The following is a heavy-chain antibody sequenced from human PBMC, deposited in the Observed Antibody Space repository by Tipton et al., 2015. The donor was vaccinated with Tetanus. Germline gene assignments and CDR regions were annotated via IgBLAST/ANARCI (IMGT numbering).Heavy chain of an antibody. D-gene: IGHD5-24*01. CDR1: GGSFSAYY. CDR3: ARGGRDAYNNPLGAFDV. Sequence: TLSLTCAVYGGSFSAYYWSWIRQSPGKGLEWIGEINHSGSTTYSPSFKSRVTISVDTPKNQFSLGLRSVAAADTAVYYCARGGRDAYNNPLGAFDVWGRGTTVTVSS. J-gene: IGHJ3*01. V-gene: IGHV4-34*01. CDR2: INHSGST.